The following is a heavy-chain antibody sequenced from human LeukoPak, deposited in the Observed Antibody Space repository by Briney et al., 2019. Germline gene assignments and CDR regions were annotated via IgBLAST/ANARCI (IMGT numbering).Heavy chain of an antibody. CDR3: ARVNLPVVVVAATHYYFDY. J-gene: IGHJ4*02. Sequence: GGSLRLSCVASGFTFSSYWMSWVRQAPGKGLEWVANIKQDGSEKYYVDSVKGRFTISRDNAKNSLYLQMNSLRAEDTAVYYCARVNLPVVVVAATHYYFDYWGQGTLVTVSS. CDR2: IKQDGSEK. D-gene: IGHD2-15*01. V-gene: IGHV3-7*01. CDR1: GFTFSSYW.